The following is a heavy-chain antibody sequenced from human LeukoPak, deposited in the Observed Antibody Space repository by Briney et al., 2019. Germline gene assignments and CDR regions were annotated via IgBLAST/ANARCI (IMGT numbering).Heavy chain of an antibody. J-gene: IGHJ3*02. CDR1: GFTFSSYS. V-gene: IGHV3-21*01. CDR2: ISSSSSYI. D-gene: IGHD4-17*01. Sequence: GGSLRLSCAASGFTFSSYSMNWVRQAPGKGLEWVSSISSSSSYIYYADSVKGRFTISRDNAKNSLYLQMNSLRAEDTAVYYCARGRTTVTTADAFDIWGQGTMVTVSS. CDR3: ARGRTTVTTADAFDI.